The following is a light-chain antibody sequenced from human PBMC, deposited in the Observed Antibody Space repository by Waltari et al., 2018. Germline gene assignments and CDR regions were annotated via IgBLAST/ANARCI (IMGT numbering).Light chain of an antibody. V-gene: IGLV2-23*03. CDR3: CSYAGSNTFVV. J-gene: IGLJ3*02. CDR1: SSDVGSYNL. Sequence: QSALTQPASVSGSPGQSITISCTGTSSDVGSYNLVSWYQQHPGKAPKHMIYEGNKRPSGVSNRFSGSKSGNTASLTISGLQGEDEADYHCCSYAGSNTFVVFGGGTKLTVL. CDR2: EGN.